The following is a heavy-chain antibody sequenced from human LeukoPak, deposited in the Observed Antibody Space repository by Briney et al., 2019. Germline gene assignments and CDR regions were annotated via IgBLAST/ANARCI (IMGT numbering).Heavy chain of an antibody. Sequence: PGGSLRLPCAASGFTVSGDYMTWVRQAPGKGLEWVSVIYSGGETYYGDSVKGRFTISRDSPKNTVYLQMTSLRVEDTAVYFCARGFGSSDDFWGQEPWSPSPQ. D-gene: IGHD6-13*01. V-gene: IGHV3-66*01. CDR1: GFTVSGDY. J-gene: IGHJ4*01. CDR2: IYSGGET. CDR3: ARGFGSSDDF.